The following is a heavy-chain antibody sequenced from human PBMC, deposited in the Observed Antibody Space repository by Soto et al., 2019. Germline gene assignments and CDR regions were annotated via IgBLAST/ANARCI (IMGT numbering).Heavy chain of an antibody. V-gene: IGHV1-18*01. J-gene: IGHJ6*02. CDR2: ISAYNGNT. Sequence: QVPLVQSGAEVKKPGASVKVSCKASGYTFTSYGISWVRQAPGQGLEWMGWISAYNGNTNYAQKLQGRVTMTTDTSTSTAYMELRSLRSDDTAVYYCARDIVVVVAATPSVYYYYYGMDVWGQGTTVTVSS. CDR1: GYTFTSYG. CDR3: ARDIVVVVAATPSVYYYYYGMDV. D-gene: IGHD2-15*01.